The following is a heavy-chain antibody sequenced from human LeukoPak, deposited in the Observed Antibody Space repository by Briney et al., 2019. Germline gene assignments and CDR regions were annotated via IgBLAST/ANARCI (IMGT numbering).Heavy chain of an antibody. CDR2: VNPDDSDT. CDR1: GYSFTSHW. D-gene: IGHD3-10*01. Sequence: GESLKISCKGSGYSFTSHWIGWVRQMPGKGLEWMGIVNPDDSDTIYSPSFQGQVTISADESITTAYLQWSSLKASDTAMYYCARLRWPRGGRSSFDYWGQGALVTFSS. CDR3: ARLRWPRGGRSSFDY. J-gene: IGHJ4*02. V-gene: IGHV5-51*01.